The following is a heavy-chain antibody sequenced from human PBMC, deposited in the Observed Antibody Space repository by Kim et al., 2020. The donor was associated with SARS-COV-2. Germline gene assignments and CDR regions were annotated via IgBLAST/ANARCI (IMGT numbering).Heavy chain of an antibody. D-gene: IGHD2-8*02. CDR3: AKDPHCTGSDCGPHYGMDV. CDR2: IWYDGSNK. Sequence: GGSLRLSCAASGFIFSSYGMHWVRQAPGKGLEWVAFIWYDGSNKYYADSVEGRFTISRDNSYGSTVFLQMNNLRAEDTALYYCAKDPHCTGSDCGPHYGMDVWGHGTTVTVSS. J-gene: IGHJ6*02. CDR1: GFIFSSYG. V-gene: IGHV3-30*02.